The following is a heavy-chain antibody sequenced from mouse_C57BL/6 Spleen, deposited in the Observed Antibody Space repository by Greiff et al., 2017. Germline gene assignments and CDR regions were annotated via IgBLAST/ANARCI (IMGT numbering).Heavy chain of an antibody. CDR3: ARGDYYGSPYYFDY. CDR2: ISYDGSN. D-gene: IGHD1-1*01. J-gene: IGHJ2*01. CDR1: GYSITSGYY. V-gene: IGHV3-6*01. Sequence: EVKLMESGPGLVKPSQSLSLTCSVTGYSITSGYYWNWIRQFPGNKLEWMGYISYDGSNNYNPSLKNRISITRDTSKNQFFLKLNSVTTEDTATYYCARGDYYGSPYYFDYWGHVATLTVSS.